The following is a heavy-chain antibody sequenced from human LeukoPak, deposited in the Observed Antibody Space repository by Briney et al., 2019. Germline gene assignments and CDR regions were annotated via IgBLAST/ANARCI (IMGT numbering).Heavy chain of an antibody. CDR3: ARGSGYSIHTIDY. CDR1: GGSISSNNW. V-gene: IGHV4-4*02. Sequence: PSETLSLTCAVSGGSISSNNWWIWVRQSPEKGLEWIGEIYHDGSTNYNPSLKSRVTISMDKSKNQLSLKLNFVTAADTAVYYCARGSGYSIHTIDYWGQGTLVTVSS. CDR2: IYHDGST. J-gene: IGHJ4*02. D-gene: IGHD3-3*01.